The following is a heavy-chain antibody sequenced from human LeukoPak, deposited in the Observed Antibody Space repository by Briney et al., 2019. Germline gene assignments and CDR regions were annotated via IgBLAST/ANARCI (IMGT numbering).Heavy chain of an antibody. Sequence: GESLKISCKGSGYSFTSYWISWVRQMPGKGLEWMGRIDPSDSYTNYRPSFQGHVTISADKSISTAYLQWSSLKASDTAMYYCARHYYDTSSGMDVWGQGTKVTVSS. V-gene: IGHV5-10-1*01. D-gene: IGHD3-22*01. CDR3: ARHYYDTSSGMDV. CDR1: GYSFTSYW. J-gene: IGHJ6*02. CDR2: IDPSDSYT.